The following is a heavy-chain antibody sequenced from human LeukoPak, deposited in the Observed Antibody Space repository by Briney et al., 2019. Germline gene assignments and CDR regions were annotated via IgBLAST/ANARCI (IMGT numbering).Heavy chain of an antibody. CDR2: IYTSGST. D-gene: IGHD3-10*01. Sequence: PSETLPLTCTVSGGSISSYYWSWIRQPAGKGLEWIGRIYTSGSTNYNPSLKSRVIMSVDTSKNQFSLKLSSVTAADTAVYYCAGDELLSDAFDIWGQGTMVTVSS. V-gene: IGHV4-4*07. J-gene: IGHJ3*02. CDR1: GGSISSYY. CDR3: AGDELLSDAFDI.